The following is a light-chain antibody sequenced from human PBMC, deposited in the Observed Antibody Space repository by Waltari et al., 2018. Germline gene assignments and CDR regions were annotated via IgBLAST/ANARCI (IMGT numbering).Light chain of an antibody. CDR3: QQYYSPFT. Sequence: DIVMTQSPDSLAVSLGERAIINCKSSQSVLYSANNRNYLAWYQQKPGQPPKLLIFWASTRESGVPDRFSGSGSGTEFTLTISSLQAEDVAVYYCQQYYSPFTFGPGTKVDIK. CDR1: QSVLYSANNRNY. J-gene: IGKJ3*01. V-gene: IGKV4-1*01. CDR2: WAS.